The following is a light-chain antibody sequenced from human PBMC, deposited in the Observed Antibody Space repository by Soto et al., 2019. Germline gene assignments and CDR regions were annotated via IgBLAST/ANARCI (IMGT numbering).Light chain of an antibody. J-gene: IGLJ1*01. CDR2: QDT. CDR3: QAWDYSTAYYV. Sequence: SYELTRPPSVSVSPGQTASITCSGDKLGEKYACWYQQKPGQSPVLVIYQDTKRPSGIPERFSGSNSGNTATLTISGTQAMDEADYYCQAWDYSTAYYVFGPGTKLTVL. CDR1: KLGEKY. V-gene: IGLV3-1*01.